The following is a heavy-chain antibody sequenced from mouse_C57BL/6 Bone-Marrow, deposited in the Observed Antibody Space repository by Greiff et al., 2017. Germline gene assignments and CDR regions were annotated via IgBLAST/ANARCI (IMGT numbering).Heavy chain of an antibody. CDR1: GYTFTSYT. J-gene: IGHJ3*01. CDR3: ASRGRGAWFAY. Sequence: QVQLQQSGAELARPGASVKMSCKASGYTFTSYTMHWVKQRPGQGLEWIGYINPSSGYTTSNQKFKDKATLTADKSSSTAYMQLSSLTSEDSAVYYCASRGRGAWFAYWGQGTLVTVSA. D-gene: IGHD4-1*01. V-gene: IGHV1-4*01. CDR2: INPSSGYT.